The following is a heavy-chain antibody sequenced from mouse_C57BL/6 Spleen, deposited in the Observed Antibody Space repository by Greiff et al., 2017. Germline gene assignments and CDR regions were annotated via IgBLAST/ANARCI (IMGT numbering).Heavy chain of an antibody. CDR1: GFTFSSYA. D-gene: IGHD3-2*02. CDR3: ARDRGTAQATSDFDY. V-gene: IGHV5-4*01. Sequence: EVKLVESGGGLVKPGGSLKLSCAASGFTFSSYAMSWVRQTPEKRLEWVATLSDGGSYTYYPDNVKGRFTISRDNAKNNLYLQMSHLKSEDTAMYYCARDRGTAQATSDFDYWGQGTTLTVSS. CDR2: LSDGGSYT. J-gene: IGHJ2*01.